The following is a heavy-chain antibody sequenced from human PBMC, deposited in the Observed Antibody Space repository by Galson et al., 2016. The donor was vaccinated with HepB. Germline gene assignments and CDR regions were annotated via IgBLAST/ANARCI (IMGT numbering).Heavy chain of an antibody. CDR3: ARHVMGATFLFDM. CDR2: IWYDGGDE. V-gene: IGHV3-33*01. J-gene: IGHJ3*02. D-gene: IGHD1-26*01. CDR1: GFSFSTHG. Sequence: SLRLSCAASGFSFSTHGMHWVRQAPGKGPEWLAVIWYDGGDEYYADSVKGRFTISRDNSKNTLYLQMNRLRAEDTGVYYCARHVMGATFLFDMWGQGTMVTVSS.